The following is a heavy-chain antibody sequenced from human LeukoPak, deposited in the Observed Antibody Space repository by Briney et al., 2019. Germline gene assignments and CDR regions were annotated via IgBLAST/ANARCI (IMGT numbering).Heavy chain of an antibody. Sequence: PGGSLRLSCAASGFTFSDYNMNWVRQAPGRGLDWVSSISSSSSYIYYADSVKGRFTISRDNAKNSLYLQMNSLRAEDTAVYYCARDRSYWYYDYVWGSFGYWGQGTLVTVSS. V-gene: IGHV3-21*01. D-gene: IGHD3-16*01. CDR3: ARDRSYWYYDYVWGSFGY. J-gene: IGHJ4*02. CDR2: ISSSSSYI. CDR1: GFTFSDYN.